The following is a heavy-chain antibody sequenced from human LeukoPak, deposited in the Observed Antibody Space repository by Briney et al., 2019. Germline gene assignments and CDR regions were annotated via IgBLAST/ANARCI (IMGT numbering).Heavy chain of an antibody. J-gene: IGHJ4*02. Sequence: ASVKVFCKASGGTFSSYAISWVRQAPGQGLEWMGRINPNSGGTNYAQKFQGRVTMTRDTSISTAYMELSRLRSDDTAVYYCARIMTTVTTRDYWGQGTLVTVSS. CDR1: GGTFSSYA. CDR2: INPNSGGT. D-gene: IGHD4-17*01. V-gene: IGHV1-2*06. CDR3: ARIMTTVTTRDY.